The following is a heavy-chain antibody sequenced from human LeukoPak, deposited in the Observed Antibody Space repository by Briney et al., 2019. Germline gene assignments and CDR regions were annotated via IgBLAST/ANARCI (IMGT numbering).Heavy chain of an antibody. D-gene: IGHD3-3*01. CDR2: ISHEGSKK. CDR3: AFYFWSGSMSAYMDV. Sequence: PGGSLRLSCAASGFTFRSYAMHWVRQAPGKGLQWVAVISHEGSKKYYADSVKGRFTISRDNSQNTLYLQMNSLSAEDAALYYCAFYFWSGSMSAYMDVWGEGTTVTVSS. J-gene: IGHJ6*03. V-gene: IGHV3-30-3*01. CDR1: GFTFRSYA.